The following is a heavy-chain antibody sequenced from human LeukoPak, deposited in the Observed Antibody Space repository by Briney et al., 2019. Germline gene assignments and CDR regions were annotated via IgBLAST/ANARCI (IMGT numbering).Heavy chain of an antibody. CDR3: ARVGSSWPRDAFDI. V-gene: IGHV4-59*12. J-gene: IGHJ3*02. D-gene: IGHD6-13*01. CDR1: GGSISSYY. Sequence: PSETLSLTCTVSGGSISSYYWSWIRQPPGKGLEWIGYIYYSGSTNYNPSLKSRVTISVDTSKNQFSLKLSSVTAADTAVYYCARVGSSWPRDAFDIWGQGTMVTVSS. CDR2: IYYSGST.